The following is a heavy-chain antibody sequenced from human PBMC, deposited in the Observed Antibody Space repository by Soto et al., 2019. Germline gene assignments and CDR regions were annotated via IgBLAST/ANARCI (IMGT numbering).Heavy chain of an antibody. V-gene: IGHV1-18*01. CDR1: GYTFASYG. CDR3: VREELELRGVYYYYYYMDV. CDR2: ISAYNGNT. D-gene: IGHD1-7*01. J-gene: IGHJ6*03. Sequence: ASVKVSCKASGYTFASYGISWVRQAPGQGLEWMGWISAYNGNTNYAQKLQGRVTMTTDTATSTAYMELRSLRSDDTAVYYCVREELELRGVYYYYYYMDVWGKGTTVTVSS.